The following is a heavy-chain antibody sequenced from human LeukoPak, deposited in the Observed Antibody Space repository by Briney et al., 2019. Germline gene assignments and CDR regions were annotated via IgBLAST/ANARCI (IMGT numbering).Heavy chain of an antibody. CDR3: ARVRGVLIAYAPRKYMDV. CDR2: INHSGST. V-gene: IGHV4-34*01. Sequence: SETLSLTCAVYGGSFSGYYWSWIRQPPGKGLEWIGNINHSGSTNYNPSLKSRVTILVDTSKNQFSLKLSSVTAADTAVYYCARVRGVLIAYAPRKYMDVWGKGTTVTVSS. D-gene: IGHD2-8*01. CDR1: GGSFSGYY. J-gene: IGHJ6*03.